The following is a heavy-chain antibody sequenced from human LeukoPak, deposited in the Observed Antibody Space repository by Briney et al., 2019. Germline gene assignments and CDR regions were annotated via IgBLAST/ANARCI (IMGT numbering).Heavy chain of an antibody. V-gene: IGHV4-39*01. Sequence: SETLSLTCTVSGGSISSSSIYWGWIRQPPGKGLEWIGSIYYIGITYYKPSLKSRLTISVDTSKNQFSLKLSSVTAADTAMYYCVRLLQYSSSSRYIQHWGQGTLVTVSS. CDR3: VRLLQYSSSSRYIQH. D-gene: IGHD6-6*01. J-gene: IGHJ1*01. CDR1: GGSISSSSIY. CDR2: IYYIGIT.